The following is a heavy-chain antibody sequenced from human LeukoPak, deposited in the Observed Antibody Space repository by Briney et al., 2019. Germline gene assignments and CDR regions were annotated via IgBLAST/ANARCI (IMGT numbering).Heavy chain of an antibody. CDR2: INHSGST. D-gene: IGHD3-3*01. CDR3: ARDQTPWSSIFGVVRAPYAFDI. V-gene: IGHV4-34*01. Sequence: SETLSLTCAVYGGSFSGYYWSWIRQPPGKGLEWIGEINHSGSTNYNPSLKSRVTISVDTSKNQFSLKLSSVTAADTAVYYCARDQTPWSSIFGVVRAPYAFDIWGQGTMVTVSS. J-gene: IGHJ3*02. CDR1: GGSFSGYY.